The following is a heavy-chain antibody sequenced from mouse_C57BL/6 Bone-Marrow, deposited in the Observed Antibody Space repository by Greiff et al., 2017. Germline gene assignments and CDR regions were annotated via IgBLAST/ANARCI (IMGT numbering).Heavy chain of an antibody. J-gene: IGHJ2*01. CDR3: AREGGDWDYFDY. Sequence: QVQLKQPGAELVRPGSSVKLSCKASGYTFTSYWMDWVKQRPGQGLEWIGNIYPSDSETHYNQKFKDKATLTVDKSSSTAYMQLSSLTSEDSAVYYCAREGGDWDYFDYWGQGTTLTVSS. CDR2: IYPSDSET. D-gene: IGHD4-1*01. V-gene: IGHV1-61*01. CDR1: GYTFTSYW.